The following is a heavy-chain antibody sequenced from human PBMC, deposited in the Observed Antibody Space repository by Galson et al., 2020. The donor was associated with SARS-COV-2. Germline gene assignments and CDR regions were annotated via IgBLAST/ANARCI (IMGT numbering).Heavy chain of an antibody. CDR3: ATSSASHIQIAVAGILNAFDI. CDR1: GYTLTELS. D-gene: IGHD6-19*01. V-gene: IGHV1-24*01. Sequence: GESLKISCKVSGYTLTELSMHWVRQAPGKGLEWMGGFDPKDGETIYAQKFQGRVTMTEDTSTDTAYMELSSLRSEDTAVYYCATSSASHIQIAVAGILNAFDIWGQGTMVTVSS. J-gene: IGHJ3*02. CDR2: FDPKDGET.